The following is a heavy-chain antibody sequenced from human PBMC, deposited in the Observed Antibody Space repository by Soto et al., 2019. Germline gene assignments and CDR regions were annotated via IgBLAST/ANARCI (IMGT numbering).Heavy chain of an antibody. CDR3: ARDRSGYSGYDVAFDI. V-gene: IGHV3-11*05. D-gene: IGHD5-12*01. CDR1: GFTFSDYY. Sequence: QVQLVESGGGLVKPGGSLRLSCAASGFTFSDYYMSWIRQAPGKGLEWVSYISSSSSYTNYADSVKGRFTISRDNAKNSLYLQMNSLRADDTAVYYCARDRSGYSGYDVAFDIWGQGTMVTVSS. CDR2: ISSSSSYT. J-gene: IGHJ3*02.